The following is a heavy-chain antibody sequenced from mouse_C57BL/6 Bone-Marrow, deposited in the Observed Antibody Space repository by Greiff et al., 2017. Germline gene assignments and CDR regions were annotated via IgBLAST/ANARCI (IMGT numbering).Heavy chain of an antibody. CDR1: GYAFSSSW. V-gene: IGHV1-82*01. CDR2: IYPGDGDT. Sequence: VQLQQSGPELVKPGASVKISCKASGYAFSSSWMNWVKQRPGKGLEWIGRIYPGDGDTNYNGKFKGKATLTADKSSSTAYMQLSSLKSEDSAVYCCAGTWFAYWGQGTLVTVSA. J-gene: IGHJ3*01. CDR3: AGTWFAY. D-gene: IGHD4-1*01.